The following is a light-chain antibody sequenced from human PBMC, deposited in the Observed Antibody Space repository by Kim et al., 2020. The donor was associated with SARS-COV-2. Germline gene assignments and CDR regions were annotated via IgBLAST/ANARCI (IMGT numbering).Light chain of an antibody. Sequence: FPAPLEAAAGERGTRSCVASQSVCYNLAWYQQRCGQAPGLLIYGAWTRARVSGGRFRGGLSGTDFTLTTNNLQSDYFEVYYCQQDAFGGGTKLEI. CDR2: GAW. J-gene: IGKJ4*01. CDR3: QQDA. V-gene: IGKV3-15*01. CDR1: QSVCYN.